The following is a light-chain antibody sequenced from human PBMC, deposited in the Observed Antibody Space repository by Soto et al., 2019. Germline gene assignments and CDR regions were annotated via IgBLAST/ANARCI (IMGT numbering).Light chain of an antibody. Sequence: EIVLTQSPATLSLSPGERATLSCRASQSVSSYLAWYQQKPGQAPRLLIYDASNRATGIPARFSGSGSGTDFTLTISSLEPYDFAFYDCQQRRTWPRSLTFGGGTKVEIK. J-gene: IGKJ4*01. V-gene: IGKV3-11*01. CDR2: DAS. CDR3: QQRRTWPRSLT. CDR1: QSVSSY.